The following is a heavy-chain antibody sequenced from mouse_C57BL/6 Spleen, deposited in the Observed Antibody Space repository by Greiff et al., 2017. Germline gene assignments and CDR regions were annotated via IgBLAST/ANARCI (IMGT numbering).Heavy chain of an antibody. CDR3: AGEGSSESYAMDY. Sequence: VQLQQSGAELARPGASVKLSCKASGYTFTSYGISWVKQRTGQGLEWIGEIYPRSGNTYYNEKFKGKATLTADKSSSTAYMELRSLTSEDSAVYFCAGEGSSESYAMDYWGQGTSVTVSS. CDR1: GYTFTSYG. J-gene: IGHJ4*01. V-gene: IGHV1-81*01. D-gene: IGHD1-1*01. CDR2: IYPRSGNT.